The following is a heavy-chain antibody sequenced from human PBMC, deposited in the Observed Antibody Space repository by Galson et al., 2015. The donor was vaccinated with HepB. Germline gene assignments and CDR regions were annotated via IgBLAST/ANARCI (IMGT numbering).Heavy chain of an antibody. J-gene: IGHJ4*02. CDR3: AKDAVAGSGVPGIDY. V-gene: IGHV3-23*01. CDR1: GFTFSSYA. CDR2: ISGSGGST. D-gene: IGHD6-19*01. Sequence: SLRLSCAASGFTFSSYAMSWVRQAPGKGLEWVSAISGSGGSTYYADSVKGRFTISRDNSKNTLYLRMNSLRAEDTAVYYCAKDAVAGSGVPGIDYWGQGTLVTVSS.